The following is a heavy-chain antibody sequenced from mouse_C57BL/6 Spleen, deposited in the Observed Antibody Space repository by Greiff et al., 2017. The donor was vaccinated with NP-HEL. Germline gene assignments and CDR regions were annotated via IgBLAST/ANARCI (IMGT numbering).Heavy chain of an antibody. Sequence: QVQLQQPGAELVKPGASVKLSCKASGYTFTSYWMQWVKQRPGQGLEWIGEIDPSDSYTNYNQKFKGKATLTVDTSSSTAYMQLSSLTSEDSAVYYCARNGDYDVYYAMDYWGQGTSVTVSS. CDR2: IDPSDSYT. CDR1: GYTFTSYW. J-gene: IGHJ4*01. V-gene: IGHV1-50*01. CDR3: ARNGDYDVYYAMDY. D-gene: IGHD2-4*01.